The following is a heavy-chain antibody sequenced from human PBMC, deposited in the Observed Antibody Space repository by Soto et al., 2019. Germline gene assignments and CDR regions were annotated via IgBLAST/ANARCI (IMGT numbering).Heavy chain of an antibody. J-gene: IGHJ6*02. CDR1: GYSFTHYC. D-gene: IGHD1-1*01. Sequence: GESLKISCKASGYSFTHYCISWVLQVPWKGLEWMGKIDPSDSYIDYSPSFQGHVTMSVDKSTTTAYLQWGSLKASDSAFYYCARLDQLQPSNAMDVWGQGTTVTVSS. CDR3: ARLDQLQPSNAMDV. CDR2: IDPSDSYI. V-gene: IGHV5-10-1*01.